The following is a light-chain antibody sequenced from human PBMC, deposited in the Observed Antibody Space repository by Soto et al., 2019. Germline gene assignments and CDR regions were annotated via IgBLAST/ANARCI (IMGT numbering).Light chain of an antibody. CDR2: DVS. V-gene: IGLV2-14*01. CDR1: SSDVGGYDY. Sequence: QSALTQPASVSGSPGQTITISCTGTSSDVGGYDYVYWYQQYPGKVPKLVISDVSNRPSGVSHRFSGSRSGNTASLTISGLPAEDAADYHCSSDTSLTTPVFGGGTKLTVL. J-gene: IGLJ2*01. CDR3: SSDTSLTTPV.